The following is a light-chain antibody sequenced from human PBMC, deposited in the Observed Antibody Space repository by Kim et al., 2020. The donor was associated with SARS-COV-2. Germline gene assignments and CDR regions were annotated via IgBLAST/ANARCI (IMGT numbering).Light chain of an antibody. V-gene: IGKV1-33*01. CDR2: DAS. CDR1: QDISNY. J-gene: IGKJ3*01. Sequence: AVGDRVTITCQASQDISNYLNWYQQKPGKAPKLLIYDASNLETGVPSRFSGSGSGTDFTFTISSLQPEDIATYYCQQYDNLRLFTFGPGTKVDIK. CDR3: QQYDNLRLFT.